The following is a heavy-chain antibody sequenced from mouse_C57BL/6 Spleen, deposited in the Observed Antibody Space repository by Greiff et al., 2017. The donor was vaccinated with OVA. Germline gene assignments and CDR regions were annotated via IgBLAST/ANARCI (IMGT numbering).Heavy chain of an antibody. V-gene: IGHV1-20*01. J-gene: IGHJ1*03. CDR2: INPYNGDT. D-gene: IGHD6-5*01. CDR3: ARGMAYVGYYWYVDG. Sequence: VQLQQSGPELVKPGDSVKISCKASGYSFTGYFMNWVMQSHGKSLEWIGRINPYNGDTFYNQKFKGKATLTVDKSSSTAHMELRSLTSEDSAVYDCARGMAYVGYYWYVDGWGTGTTVTVSS. CDR1: GYSFTGYF.